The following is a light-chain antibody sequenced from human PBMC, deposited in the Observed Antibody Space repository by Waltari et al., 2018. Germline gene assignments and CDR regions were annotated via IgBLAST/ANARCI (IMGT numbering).Light chain of an antibody. Sequence: QSALTQPASVSGSPGQSITIPCTGTSSDIGRYNLVSWYQQHPGKAPKLLLYEVTERHSGVFNRFSGSKSGNTASLTISGLQAEDEADYYCCSYAGARGLIFGGGTKVTVL. CDR2: EVT. CDR1: SSDIGRYNL. V-gene: IGLV2-23*02. CDR3: CSYAGARGLI. J-gene: IGLJ2*01.